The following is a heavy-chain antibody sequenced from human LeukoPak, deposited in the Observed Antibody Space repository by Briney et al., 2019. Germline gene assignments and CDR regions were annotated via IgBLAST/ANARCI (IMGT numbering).Heavy chain of an antibody. J-gene: IGHJ6*02. D-gene: IGHD2-15*01. V-gene: IGHV1-69*01. CDR2: GIPIFGPA. CDR1: GGTFSSYA. Sequence: SVKVSCKASGGTFSSYAISWVRHAPGQGLEWMGGGIPIFGPANYAQKFQGRVTSTADESTSTAYMELSSLRSEDTAVYYCAREYCSGGSCHYGMDVWGQGTTVTVSS. CDR3: AREYCSGGSCHYGMDV.